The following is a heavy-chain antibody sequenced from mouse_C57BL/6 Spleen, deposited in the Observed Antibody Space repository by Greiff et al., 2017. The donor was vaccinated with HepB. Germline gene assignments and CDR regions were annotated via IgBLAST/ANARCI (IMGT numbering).Heavy chain of an antibody. CDR3: ARRDTVVAPYAMDY. CDR1: GFTFSDYG. Sequence: EVKLMESGGGLVKPGGSLKLSCAASGFTFSDYGMHWVRQAPEKGLEWVAYISSGSSTIYYADTVKGRFTISRDNAKNTLFLQMTSLRSEDTAMYYCARRDTVVAPYAMDYWGQGTSVTVSS. D-gene: IGHD1-1*01. V-gene: IGHV5-17*01. J-gene: IGHJ4*01. CDR2: ISSGSSTI.